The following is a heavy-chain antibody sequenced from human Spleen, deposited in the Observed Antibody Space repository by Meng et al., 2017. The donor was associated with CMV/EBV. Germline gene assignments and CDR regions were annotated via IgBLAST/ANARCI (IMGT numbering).Heavy chain of an antibody. CDR1: GFTFSNYA. J-gene: IGHJ6*02. CDR3: AKAVVPGYHYYGMDV. CDR2: ISGGGGNT. D-gene: IGHD2-2*01. V-gene: IGHV3-23*01. Sequence: GESLKISCAASGFTFSNYAMTWVRQAPGKGLEWISTISGGGGNTYYADSVKGRFTISRDNSKMLFLQMNSLRAEETGIYYCAKAVVPGYHYYGMDVRGQGTTVTVSS.